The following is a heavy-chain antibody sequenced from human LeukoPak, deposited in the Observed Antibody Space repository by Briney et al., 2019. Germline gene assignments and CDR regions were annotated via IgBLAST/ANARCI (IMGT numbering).Heavy chain of an antibody. CDR2: IDRDGSVR. D-gene: IGHD6-13*01. V-gene: IGHV3-7*01. J-gene: IGHJ4*02. CDR1: EFTFSAYW. Sequence: GGSLRLSCAASEFTFSAYWMSWVRQTPEKGLEFVANIDRDGSVRNYMASLKDRCTISRNNAKKSLYLEINSLRADDTAVYYCARDPGSSSFDLWGRGALVTVSS. CDR3: ARDPGSSSFDL.